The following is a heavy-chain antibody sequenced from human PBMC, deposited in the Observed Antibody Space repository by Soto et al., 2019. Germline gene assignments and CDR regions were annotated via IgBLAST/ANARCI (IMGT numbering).Heavy chain of an antibody. D-gene: IGHD6-13*01. CDR2: IYYSGST. Sequence: SETLSLTCTISGGSISSSSYYWGWIRQPPGKGLEWIGSIYYSGSTYHNPSLKSRVAISVDTSKSQFSLKLNSVTAADTAVYYCASIAAAAFDYWGQGTLVTVSS. J-gene: IGHJ4*02. CDR3: ASIAAAAFDY. CDR1: GGSISSSSYY. V-gene: IGHV4-39*01.